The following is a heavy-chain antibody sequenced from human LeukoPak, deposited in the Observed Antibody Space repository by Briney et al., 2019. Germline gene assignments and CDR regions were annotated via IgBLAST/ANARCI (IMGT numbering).Heavy chain of an antibody. CDR1: GYTFTGYY. CDR2: INPNSGGT. CDR3: ARALRSGSYREFDY. V-gene: IGHV1-2*02. Sequence: ASVKVSCKASGYTFTGYYIHWVRQAPGQGLEWMGWINPNSGGTSYAQKFQGRVTMTRDTSISTAYMELSRLRSDDTAVYYCARALRSGSYREFDYWGQGTLVTVSS. J-gene: IGHJ4*02. D-gene: IGHD1-26*01.